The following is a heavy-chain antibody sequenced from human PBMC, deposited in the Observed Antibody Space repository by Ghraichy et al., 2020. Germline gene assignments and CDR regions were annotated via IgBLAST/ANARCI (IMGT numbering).Heavy chain of an antibody. CDR3: AGASSVVRFYYYAGMDV. D-gene: IGHD4-23*01. Sequence: GGSLRLSCVGSGLTFSSYSMNWVRQSPGKGLEWVGYITRSSRTITYADSVKGRFTISRDNAQNSLYLQMNSLRDDDTAVYYCAGASSVVRFYYYAGMDVWGQGTMVTVSS. CDR1: GLTFSSYS. V-gene: IGHV3-48*02. CDR2: ITRSSRTI. J-gene: IGHJ6*02.